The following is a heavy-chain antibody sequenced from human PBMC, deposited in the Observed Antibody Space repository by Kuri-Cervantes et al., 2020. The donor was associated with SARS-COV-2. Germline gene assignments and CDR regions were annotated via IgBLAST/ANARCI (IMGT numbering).Heavy chain of an antibody. CDR1: GFTFGDYA. J-gene: IGHJ4*02. CDR3: TTLIDY. CDR2: IRSKAYSGTT. V-gene: IGHV3-49*04. Sequence: GESLKISCTASGFTFGDYAMSWVRQAPGKGLEWVGFIRSKAYSGTTEYAASVKGRFTISRDDLKNMAYLQMNSLRTEDTAVYYCTTLIDYWGQGALVTVSS.